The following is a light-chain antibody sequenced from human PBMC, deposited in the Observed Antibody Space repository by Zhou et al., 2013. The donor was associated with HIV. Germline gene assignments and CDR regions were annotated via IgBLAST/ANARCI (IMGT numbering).Light chain of an antibody. CDR1: QSVSSNY. CDR3: QQRSNWQFS. Sequence: EIVLTQSPGTLSLSPGERATLSCRASQSVSSNYLAWYQQKPGQAPRLLIYGASSRAAGIPDRFSGSGSGTDFTLIISRLEPEDFALYYCQQRSNWQFSFGPGTK. V-gene: IGKV3D-20*02. CDR2: GAS. J-gene: IGKJ3*01.